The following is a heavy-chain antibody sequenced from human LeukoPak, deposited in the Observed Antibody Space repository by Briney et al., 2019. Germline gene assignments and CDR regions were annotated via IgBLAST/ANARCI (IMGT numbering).Heavy chain of an antibody. J-gene: IGHJ4*02. CDR2: IKHDGSER. V-gene: IGHV3-7*01. CDR1: GFIFTNYF. CDR3: ARLYSSGWRYFDY. D-gene: IGHD6-19*01. Sequence: GGSLRLSCAASGFIFTNYFMSWVRQAPGKGLEWVASIKHDGSERYYVDSVRGRFTISRDNTMNSLYLQMNSLRAEDTAVYYCARLYSSGWRYFDYWGQGTLVTVSS.